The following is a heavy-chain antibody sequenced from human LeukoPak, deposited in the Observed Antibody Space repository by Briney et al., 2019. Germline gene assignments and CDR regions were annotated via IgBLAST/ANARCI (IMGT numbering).Heavy chain of an antibody. Sequence: PGGSLRLSCAASGFTFSDYYMSWIRQAPGKGLEWVSYISSSGSTIYYADSVKGRFTIPRDNAKNSLYLQMNSPRAEDTAVYYCARGLNYYDSSPNWGQGTLVTVSS. D-gene: IGHD3-22*01. CDR3: ARGLNYYDSSPN. V-gene: IGHV3-11*01. CDR1: GFTFSDYY. J-gene: IGHJ4*02. CDR2: ISSSGSTI.